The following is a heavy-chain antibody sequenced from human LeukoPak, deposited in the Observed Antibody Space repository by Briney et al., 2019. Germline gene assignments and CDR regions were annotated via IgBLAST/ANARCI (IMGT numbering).Heavy chain of an antibody. CDR3: ARDIRDGYADAFDI. D-gene: IGHD5-24*01. V-gene: IGHV4-59*01. CDR1: GGSISSYY. CDR2: IYYSGST. Sequence: SETLSLTCTVSGGSISSYYWSWIRQPPGKGLEWIGYIYYSGSTNYNPSLKSRVTISVDTSKNQFSLKLSSVTAADTAVYYCARDIRDGYADAFDIWGQGTMVTVSS. J-gene: IGHJ3*02.